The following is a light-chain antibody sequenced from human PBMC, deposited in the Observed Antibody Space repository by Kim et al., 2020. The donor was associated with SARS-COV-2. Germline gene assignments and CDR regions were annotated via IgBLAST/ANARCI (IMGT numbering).Light chain of an antibody. CDR1: QSVSCRY. CDR3: QQYGSSVH. CDR2: GAS. V-gene: IGKV3-20*01. Sequence: SLSPAERATPSCRAIQSVSCRYLAWYQQKPGQAPRLLMYGASSRATVTPDRFSDSGSGTDFSLTISRLEPEDFAVYYCQQYGSSVHFGQGTKLEI. J-gene: IGKJ2*01.